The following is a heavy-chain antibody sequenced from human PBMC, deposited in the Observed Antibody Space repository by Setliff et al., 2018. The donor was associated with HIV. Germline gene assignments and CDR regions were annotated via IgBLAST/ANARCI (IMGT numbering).Heavy chain of an antibody. CDR3: VRDDYGYNGKGFDY. J-gene: IGHJ4*02. V-gene: IGHV4-30-4*08. D-gene: IGHD4-17*01. Sequence: SETLSLTCIVSGGSINSYYWNWIRQPPGKGLEWIGYITYSGSAYYNPSPKSRVTISIDTSNNQISLRLSSVTAADTAMYYRVRDDYGYNGKGFDYWGQGTLVTVSS. CDR2: ITYSGSA. CDR1: GGSINSYY.